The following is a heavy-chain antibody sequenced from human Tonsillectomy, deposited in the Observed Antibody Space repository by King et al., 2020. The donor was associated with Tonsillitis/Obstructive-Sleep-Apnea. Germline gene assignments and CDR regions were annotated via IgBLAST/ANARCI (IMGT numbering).Heavy chain of an antibody. J-gene: IGHJ4*02. D-gene: IGHD4-23*01. V-gene: IGHV4-34*01. CDR1: GGSFSGYY. Sequence: VQLPQWGAGLLKPSETLSLTCAVYGGSFSGYYWSWIRQPPGKGLEWIGEINHSGSTNYNPSLKSRVTISIDTSKNQFSLNLSSVTAADTAVYYCAIRGRLTSVDYWGQGTLVTVSS. CDR3: AIRGRLTSVDY. CDR2: INHSGST.